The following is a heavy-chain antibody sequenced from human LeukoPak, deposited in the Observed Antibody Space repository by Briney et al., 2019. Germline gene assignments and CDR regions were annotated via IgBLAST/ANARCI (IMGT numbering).Heavy chain of an antibody. Sequence: SGGTFSSYAMSWVRQAPGKGLEGVSAISCSGGSTYYSDSVKGGFTISRDNSYNTLYLQMNSLRAEDTALYYCAKDFRSSAYWGQGNLVTVSS. CDR1: GGTFSSYA. J-gene: IGHJ4*02. V-gene: IGHV3-23*01. CDR2: ISCSGGST. CDR3: AKDFRSSAY.